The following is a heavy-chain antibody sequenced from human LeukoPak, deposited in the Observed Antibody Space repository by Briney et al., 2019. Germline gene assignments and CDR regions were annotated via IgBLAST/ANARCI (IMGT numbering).Heavy chain of an antibody. V-gene: IGHV3-48*03. J-gene: IGHJ4*02. Sequence: PGGSLRLSCAASGFTFSSYEMNWVRQAPGKGLEWVSYISSSGNTVYYSDSVKGRFTISRDNAKNSLSLQMNSLRAEDTAIYYCARFSWKSIDYWGQGTLVTVSS. D-gene: IGHD1-1*01. CDR1: GFTFSSYE. CDR2: ISSSGNTV. CDR3: ARFSWKSIDY.